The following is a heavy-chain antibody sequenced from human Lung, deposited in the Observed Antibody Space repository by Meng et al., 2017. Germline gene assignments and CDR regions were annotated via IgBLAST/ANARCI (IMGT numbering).Heavy chain of an antibody. V-gene: IGHV4-34*01. CDR3: ARGPTTMAHDFDY. J-gene: IGHJ4*02. Sequence: QVQLQQWGGGLLKPSATLSLTCVVSGGSFSDYYWSWIRQPPGKGLEWIGEINHSGSTNYNPSLESRATISVDTSQNNLSLKLSSVTAADSAVYYCARGPTTMAHDFDYWGQGTLVTVS. CDR2: INHSGST. CDR1: GGSFSDYY. D-gene: IGHD4-11*01.